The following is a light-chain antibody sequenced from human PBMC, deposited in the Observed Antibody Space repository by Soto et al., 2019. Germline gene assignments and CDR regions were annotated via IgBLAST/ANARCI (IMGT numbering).Light chain of an antibody. CDR1: QSVRSN. CDR3: QQYGSSSWT. J-gene: IGKJ1*01. V-gene: IGKV3-20*01. Sequence: IVMTQSPATLSVSPGEIATLSCRASQSVRSNLAWYQQKPGQAPRLLIYGASSRATGIPDRFSGSGSGTEFTLTISRLEPEDFAVYYCQQYGSSSWTFGQGTKVDIK. CDR2: GAS.